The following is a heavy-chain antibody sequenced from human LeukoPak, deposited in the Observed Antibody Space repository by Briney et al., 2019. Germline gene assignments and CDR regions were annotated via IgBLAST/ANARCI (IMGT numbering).Heavy chain of an antibody. CDR3: ARGPRFFDRVPGILDY. CDR2: IRFDGAYK. D-gene: IGHD6-13*01. V-gene: IGHV3-30*02. J-gene: IGHJ4*02. CDR1: GFTFSSYG. Sequence: GGSLRLSCAASGFTFSSYGIHWVRQAPGKGLEWVAFIRFDGAYKHTANSVKGRFTISRDNSKNTLYLQMNSLRAEDTAVCYCARGPRFFDRVPGILDYWGQGTLVTVSS.